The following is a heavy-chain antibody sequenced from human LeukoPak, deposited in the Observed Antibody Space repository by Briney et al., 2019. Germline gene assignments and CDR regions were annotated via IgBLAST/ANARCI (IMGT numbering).Heavy chain of an antibody. CDR3: ARGYYGSGSDQWCDP. CDR2: INHSGST. D-gene: IGHD3-10*01. J-gene: IGHJ5*02. CDR1: GGSFSGYY. V-gene: IGHV4-34*01. Sequence: SETLSLTCAVYGGSFSGYYWSWIRQPPGKGLEWIGEINHSGSTNYNPSLKSRVTISVDTSKNQFSLKLSSVTAADTAVYYCARGYYGSGSDQWCDPRGQGTLVTVSS.